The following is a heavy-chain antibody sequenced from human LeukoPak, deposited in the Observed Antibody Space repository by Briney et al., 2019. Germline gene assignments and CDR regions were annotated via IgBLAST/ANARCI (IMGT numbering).Heavy chain of an antibody. J-gene: IGHJ4*02. Sequence: SQTLSLTCTVSGGSISSGDYYWSWIRQPPGKGLEWIGYIYYSGSTYYNPSLKSRVTISVDTSKNQFSLKLSSVTAADTAVYYCARHWRQQWLARPLYFDYWGQGTLVTVSS. CDR2: IYYSGST. V-gene: IGHV4-30-4*01. D-gene: IGHD6-19*01. CDR1: GGSISSGDYY. CDR3: ARHWRQQWLARPLYFDY.